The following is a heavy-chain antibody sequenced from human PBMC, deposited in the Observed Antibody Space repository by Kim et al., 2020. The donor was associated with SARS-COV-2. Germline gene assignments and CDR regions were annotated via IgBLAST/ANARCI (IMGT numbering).Heavy chain of an antibody. D-gene: IGHD2-2*01. CDR2: INPRGGSR. Sequence: ASVKVSCKASGYTFTSYYMHWVRQAPGQGLEWMGLINPRGGSRIYAQKFQGRVTVTSDTSTSTVYMELSSLRSEDTAVYYCARVPRGSDTSCPAYFFDYWGQGTLVTVPA. J-gene: IGHJ4*02. V-gene: IGHV1-46*01. CDR3: ARVPRGSDTSCPAYFFDY. CDR1: GYTFTSYY.